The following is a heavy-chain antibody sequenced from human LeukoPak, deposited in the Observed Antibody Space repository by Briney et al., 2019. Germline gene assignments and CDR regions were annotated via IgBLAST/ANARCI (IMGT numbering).Heavy chain of an antibody. CDR1: GYSFTNYW. CDR2: IYPGYSHT. CDR3: ARSQGYCSSSCYEVPDAFDI. V-gene: IGHV5-51*01. Sequence: GESLKISCKCSGYSFTNYWIAWVRQMPGKGLEWMGIIYPGYSHTRYSQSFQGQVTMSADKSISTAYLHWSSLKASDIAMYYCARSQGYCSSSCYEVPDAFDIWGQGTMVTVSS. J-gene: IGHJ3*02. D-gene: IGHD2-2*01.